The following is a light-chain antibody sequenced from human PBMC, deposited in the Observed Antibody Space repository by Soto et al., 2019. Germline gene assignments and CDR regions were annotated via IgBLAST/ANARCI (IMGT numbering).Light chain of an antibody. CDR2: DAS. CDR1: EDINDW. CDR3: QQYSDSSGA. J-gene: IGKJ1*01. Sequence: DIQMTQSPSTLSASLGDRVTITCRASEDINDWLAWYQQKPGNAPKFLIYDASTLQSGVPSRFSGSGSGTDFTLTISSLQPDDFATYYCQQYSDSSGAFGQGTKVDIK. V-gene: IGKV1-5*01.